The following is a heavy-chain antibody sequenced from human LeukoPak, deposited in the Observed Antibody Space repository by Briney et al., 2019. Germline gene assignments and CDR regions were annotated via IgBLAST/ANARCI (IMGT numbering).Heavy chain of an antibody. V-gene: IGHV3-23*01. D-gene: IGHD3-3*01. Sequence: GGSLGLSCAASGFTFSSYAMSWVRQTPGKGLEWVSSISGSGGSTNYAVSVTGRFTISRGNSNNTLYLQMNSLRADDTAVYYCAKDGLRFLEWYLGYFDLWGRGTLVTVSS. J-gene: IGHJ2*01. CDR3: AKDGLRFLEWYLGYFDL. CDR1: GFTFSSYA. CDR2: ISGSGGST.